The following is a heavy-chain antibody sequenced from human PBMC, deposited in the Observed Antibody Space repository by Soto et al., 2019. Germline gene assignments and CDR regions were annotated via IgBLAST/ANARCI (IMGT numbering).Heavy chain of an antibody. Sequence: GGSLRLSCAASGFTFSSYSMNWVRQAPGKGLEWVSSISSSSSYIYYADSVKGRFTISRDNAKNSLYLQMNSLRAEDTAVYYCARDLGYCSSTSCYPEYYYYYMDVWGKGTTVTVSS. CDR1: GFTFSSYS. V-gene: IGHV3-21*01. D-gene: IGHD2-2*01. CDR2: ISSSSSYI. J-gene: IGHJ6*03. CDR3: ARDLGYCSSTSCYPEYYYYYMDV.